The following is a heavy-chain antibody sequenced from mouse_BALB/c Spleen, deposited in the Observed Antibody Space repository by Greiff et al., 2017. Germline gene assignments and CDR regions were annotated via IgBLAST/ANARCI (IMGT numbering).Heavy chain of an antibody. CDR2: IYPGDGDT. CDR3: ARQYYGFYAMDY. V-gene: IGHV1-80*01. J-gene: IGHJ4*01. CDR1: GYAFSSYW. Sequence: QVQLQQSGAELVRPGSSVKISCKASGYAFSSYWMNWVKQRPGQGLEWIGQIYPGDGDTNYNGKFKGKATLTADKSSSTAYMQLSSLTSEDSAVYFCARQYYGFYAMDYWGQGTSVTVSS. D-gene: IGHD1-2*01.